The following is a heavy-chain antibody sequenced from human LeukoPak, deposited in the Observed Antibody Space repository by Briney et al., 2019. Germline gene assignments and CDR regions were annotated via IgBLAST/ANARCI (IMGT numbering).Heavy chain of an antibody. J-gene: IGHJ5*02. CDR3: ARHLAAAGNSFDP. CDR2: IYPGDSET. Sequence: GESLKISCKGSGYSFTSYWIGWVRQMPGKGLEWMGIIYPGDSETRYSPSFQGQVTISADKSISTAYLQWSSLKASDTAMYYCARHLAAAGNSFDPWGQGTLVTVSS. D-gene: IGHD6-13*01. V-gene: IGHV5-51*01. CDR1: GYSFTSYW.